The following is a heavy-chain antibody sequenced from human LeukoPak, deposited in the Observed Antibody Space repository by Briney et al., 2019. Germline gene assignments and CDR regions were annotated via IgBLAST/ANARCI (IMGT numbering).Heavy chain of an antibody. J-gene: IGHJ4*02. CDR1: GFTFSDSY. Sequence: TGGSLRLSCAASGFTFSDSYMTWVRQAPGKGVEWVAYISGSGHDINYSESAKGRFTISRDNAKNSLYLQMSGLRVEDTAVYYCAKAPATSCSGVYCYPFDHWGQGTLVTVSS. D-gene: IGHD2-15*01. CDR2: ISGSGHDI. V-gene: IGHV3-11*01. CDR3: AKAPATSCSGVYCYPFDH.